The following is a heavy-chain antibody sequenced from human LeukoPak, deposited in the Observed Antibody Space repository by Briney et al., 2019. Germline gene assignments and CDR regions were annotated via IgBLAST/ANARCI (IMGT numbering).Heavy chain of an antibody. V-gene: IGHV3-23*01. CDR2: ISGIGGST. CDR1: GFTFTSYA. CDR3: AKAPSHYDSSVYYAY. D-gene: IGHD3-22*01. J-gene: IGHJ4*02. Sequence: GGSLRLSCPPSGFTFTSYAMSWVRQAPGKGLGWVSAISGIGGSTYYADSGKARFTISRDNSKNTLYLKMNSRRAEDRAVYYCAKAPSHYDSSVYYAYWGQGTLVTVSS.